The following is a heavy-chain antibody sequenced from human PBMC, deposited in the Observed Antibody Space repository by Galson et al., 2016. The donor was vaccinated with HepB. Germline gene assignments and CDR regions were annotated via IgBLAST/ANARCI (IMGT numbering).Heavy chain of an antibody. CDR3: VRGPPEYGGSRWFDP. CDR2: INPSGGGT. CDR1: GYIFSGYY. D-gene: IGHD2/OR15-2a*01. J-gene: IGHJ5*02. Sequence: SVKVSCKASGYIFSGYYIHWVRQAPGQGFEWMGWINPSGGGTKYAQKFQGWVTMTRDTSISTAYMELRSLTSNHTAIYFCVRGPPEYGGSRWFDPWGQGTLVTVSS. V-gene: IGHV1-2*04.